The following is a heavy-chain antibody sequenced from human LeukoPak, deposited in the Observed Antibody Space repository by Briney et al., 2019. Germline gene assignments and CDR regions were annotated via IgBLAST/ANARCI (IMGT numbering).Heavy chain of an antibody. J-gene: IGHJ4*02. V-gene: IGHV6-1*01. CDR3: ARYALGGSGWTFDY. D-gene: IGHD6-19*01. Sequence: SPTLSLTCAISGDSVSINNAAWNWIRQSPSRGLEWLGSTYYRSKWYNDYAVSVKRRITINPDTSKNQFSLQLKSVTPEDTAVYYCARYALGGSGWTFDYWGQGTLVTVSS. CDR1: GDSVSINNAA. CDR2: TYYRSKWYN.